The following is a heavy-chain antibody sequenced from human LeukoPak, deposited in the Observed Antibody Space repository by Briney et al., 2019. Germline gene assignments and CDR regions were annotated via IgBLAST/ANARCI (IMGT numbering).Heavy chain of an antibody. Sequence: ASVKVSCKASGYTFTNYAIHWVRQAPGHRLQWMGWINAGNGNTKYSQNFQGRVTITRDTSASTAYMELSSLRSEDTAVYYCARRYCSGGSCYFIMDYWGQGTLVTVSS. V-gene: IGHV1-3*01. CDR2: INAGNGNT. D-gene: IGHD2-15*01. CDR1: GYTFTNYA. CDR3: ARRYCSGGSCYFIMDY. J-gene: IGHJ4*02.